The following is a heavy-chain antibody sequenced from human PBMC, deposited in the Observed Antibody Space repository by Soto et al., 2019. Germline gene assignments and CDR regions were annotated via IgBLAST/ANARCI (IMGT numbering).Heavy chain of an antibody. V-gene: IGHV4-31*03. CDR3: ARARYSSHYCIDN. J-gene: IGHJ4*02. CDR1: GGSISTGGYY. Sequence: PSETLSLICSVSGGSISTGGYYWSWIRQHPGKGLEWIGYIYYSGNTYYNPSLKSRVTISLDTSKNQFSLKLSSVTAADTAVYSSARARYSSHYCIDNWGQGTLVTGSS. D-gene: IGHD6-19*01. CDR2: IYYSGNT.